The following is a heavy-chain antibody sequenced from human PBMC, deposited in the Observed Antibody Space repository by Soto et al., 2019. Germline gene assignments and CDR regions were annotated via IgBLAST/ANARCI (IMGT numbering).Heavy chain of an antibody. CDR3: TRGGDPYKTGH. CDR2: ISYSGST. CDR1: GDSISSSY. D-gene: IGHD2-21*01. J-gene: IGHJ4*02. V-gene: IGHV4-59*01. Sequence: SETLSLTCSVSGDSISSSYWAWIRQPPGKGLEWIGYISYSGSTNYNPSLKSRVTIFVHTSGNQFSLSLTSVNTADTAIYYCTRGGDPYKTGHWGQGTLVTVSS.